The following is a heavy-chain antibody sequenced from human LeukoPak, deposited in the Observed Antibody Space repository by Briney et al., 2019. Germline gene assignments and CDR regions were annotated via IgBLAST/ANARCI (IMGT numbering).Heavy chain of an antibody. CDR1: GYIFSDFD. CDR2: MNPNSGNP. D-gene: IGHD3-10*01. Sequence: ASVKVSCKASGYIFSDFDINWVRQASGQGLEWVAWMNPNSGNPAYAQEFQGRATVSGNTSISTAYLELRSLKSEDTAVYYCAKGPASGDSWGQGTLVTVSS. V-gene: IGHV1-8*03. CDR3: AKGPASGDS. J-gene: IGHJ5*01.